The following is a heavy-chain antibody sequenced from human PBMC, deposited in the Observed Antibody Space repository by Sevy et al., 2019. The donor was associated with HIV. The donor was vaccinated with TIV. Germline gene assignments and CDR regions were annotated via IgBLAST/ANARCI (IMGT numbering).Heavy chain of an antibody. J-gene: IGHJ6*03. V-gene: IGHV3-23*01. CDR1: GFTFSSYA. CDR2: ISGSGGST. D-gene: IGHD3-10*01. Sequence: GGSLRLSCAASGFTFSSYAMNWVRQAPGKGLEWVSAISGSGGSTYYADSVKGRFTISRDNSKNTLYLQMNSLRAEDTAVYYCAKGLGGPYYYYYMDVWGKGTTVTVSS. CDR3: AKGLGGPYYYYYMDV.